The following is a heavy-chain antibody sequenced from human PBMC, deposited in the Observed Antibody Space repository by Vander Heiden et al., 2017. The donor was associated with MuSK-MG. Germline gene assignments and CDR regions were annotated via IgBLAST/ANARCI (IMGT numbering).Heavy chain of an antibody. V-gene: IGHV4-34*01. J-gene: IGHJ5*02. CDR2: INHSGST. D-gene: IGHD1-26*01. CDR1: GGSFSGYY. CDR3: ARGGSFNSWFDP. Sequence: QVQLQQWGAGPSKPAETLSSTCAVDGGSFSGYYWSWIRQPPGKGLEWIGEINHSGSTNYNPALKSRVTISVDTSKNKFSLKLSSVTAADTAVYYCARGGSFNSWFDPWGHGTLVTVSS.